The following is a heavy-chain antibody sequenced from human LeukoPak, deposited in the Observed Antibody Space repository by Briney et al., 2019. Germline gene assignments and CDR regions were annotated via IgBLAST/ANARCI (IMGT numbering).Heavy chain of an antibody. D-gene: IGHD3-22*01. CDR3: ARVSPPYSYESSGSPWEI. CDR1: GGSISSGGSY. CDR2: IYYTGTT. V-gene: IGHV4-31*03. J-gene: IGHJ3*02. Sequence: SETLSLTCTVSGGSISSGGSYWSWIRQLPGKGLEWIGYIYYTGTTYYNPSLKSRVTISVDTSKTQFSLKLSSVTAADTAVYYCARVSPPYSYESSGSPWEIWGQGTRVTVSS.